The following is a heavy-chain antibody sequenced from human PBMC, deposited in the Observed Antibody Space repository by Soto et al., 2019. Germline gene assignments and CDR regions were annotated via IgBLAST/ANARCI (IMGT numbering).Heavy chain of an antibody. CDR1: GYTFSNYG. J-gene: IGHJ5*02. CDR2: ISLYSDGT. CDR3: ARVVPGAEAWFGP. D-gene: IGHD2-2*01. V-gene: IGHV1-18*01. Sequence: QVQLVQSGGEVKRPGASVKVSCKTSGYTFSNYGITWVRQAPGQPLEWLGWISLYSDGTNYAQKVQGRVSMTTDTSTTTADMELRSLRSDDTAVYYCARVVPGAEAWFGPWGQGTLVTVSS.